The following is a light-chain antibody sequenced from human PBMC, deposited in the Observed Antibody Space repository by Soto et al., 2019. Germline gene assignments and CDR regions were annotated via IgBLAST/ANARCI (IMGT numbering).Light chain of an antibody. CDR1: SSDVGGYNY. CDR2: DVS. J-gene: IGLJ3*02. Sequence: QSVLTQPRSVSGAPGQSVTISCTGTSSDVGGYNYVSLYQQHPGKAPQLLIYDVSKRPSGVPDRSSGPKSGNTASLTIPGLQAEDEADYCCCSYAGRYPGVFGGGTKVTVL. CDR3: CSYAGRYPGV. V-gene: IGLV2-11*01.